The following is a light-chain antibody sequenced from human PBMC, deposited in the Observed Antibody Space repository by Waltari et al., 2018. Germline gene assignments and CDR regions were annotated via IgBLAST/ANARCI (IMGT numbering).Light chain of an antibody. CDR3: QSYDSSLSGSVV. V-gene: IGLV1-40*01. CDR2: GNS. Sequence: QSVLTQPPSVSGAPGQRVTISCTGSSSNIGAGYAVHWHQQLPGTAPKLLIYGNSNRPSWVPDRFSGSKSGTSASLAITGLQAEDEADYYCQSYDSSLSGSVVFGGGTKLTVL. J-gene: IGLJ2*01. CDR1: SSNIGAGYA.